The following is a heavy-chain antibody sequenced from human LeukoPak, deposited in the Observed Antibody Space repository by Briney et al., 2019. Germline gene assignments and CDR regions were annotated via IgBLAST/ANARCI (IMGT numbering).Heavy chain of an antibody. V-gene: IGHV4-59*10. Sequence: SETLSLTCAVYGGSFSGYYWSWIRQPPGKGLEWIGRIYTSGSTNYNPSLKSRVTMSVDTSKNQFSLKLSSVTAADTAVYYCATTPYYSSGWYADFQHWGQGTLVTVSS. CDR2: IYTSGST. CDR1: GGSFSGYY. D-gene: IGHD6-19*01. CDR3: ATTPYYSSGWYADFQH. J-gene: IGHJ1*01.